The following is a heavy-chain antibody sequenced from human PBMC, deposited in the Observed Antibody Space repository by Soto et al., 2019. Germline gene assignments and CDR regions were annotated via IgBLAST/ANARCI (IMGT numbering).Heavy chain of an antibody. Sequence: EVQLLESGRGIVQPGGPLRLSCVASGFTFSNYDMSWVRQAPGKGLDWVSTISGSGDRTYYADSVKGRFTISRDNSRNTVYLQMNSLRVEDTAVYYCANRNYYAKSGYTFPYFDFWGQGNLVTVSS. CDR1: GFTFSNYD. V-gene: IGHV3-23*01. CDR2: ISGSGDRT. CDR3: ANRNYYAKSGYTFPYFDF. J-gene: IGHJ4*02. D-gene: IGHD3-22*01.